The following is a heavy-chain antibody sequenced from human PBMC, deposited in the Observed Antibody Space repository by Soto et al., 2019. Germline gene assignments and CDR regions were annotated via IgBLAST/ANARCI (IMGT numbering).Heavy chain of an antibody. V-gene: IGHV1-18*01. J-gene: IGHJ5*02. CDR2: ISLYSDGT. CDR3: ARVVPGAEAWFGP. D-gene: IGHD2-2*01. Sequence: SVKVSCKTSGYTFSNYGITWVRQAPGQPLEWLGWISLYSDGTNYAQKFQGRVSMTTDTSTTTAYMELRSLRSDDTAVYYCARVVPGAEAWFGPWGQGTLVTVSS. CDR1: GYTFSNYG.